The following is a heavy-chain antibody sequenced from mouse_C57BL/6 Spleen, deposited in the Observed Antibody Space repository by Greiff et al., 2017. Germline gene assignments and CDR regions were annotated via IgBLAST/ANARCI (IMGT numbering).Heavy chain of an antibody. D-gene: IGHD2-2*01. CDR3: ARSLYGYGPWFAY. V-gene: IGHV1-82*01. CDR1: GYAFSSSC. Sequence: VQLQESGPELVKPGASVKISCKASGYAFSSSCMNWVKQRPGKGLEWIGRINPGDGDTTYNGKFKGKATLTADKSSSTAYMQLSSLRSEDSAVYFCARSLYGYGPWFAYWGQGTLVTVSA. J-gene: IGHJ3*01. CDR2: INPGDGDT.